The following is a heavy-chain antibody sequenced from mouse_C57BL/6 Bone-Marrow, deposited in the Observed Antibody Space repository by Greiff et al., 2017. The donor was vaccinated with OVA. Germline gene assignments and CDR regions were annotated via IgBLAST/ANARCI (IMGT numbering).Heavy chain of an antibody. J-gene: IGHJ3*01. D-gene: IGHD1-1*01. Sequence: EVQRVESGGGLVKPGGSLKLSCAASGFTFSSYAMSWVRQTPEKRLEWVATISDGGSYTYYPDNVKGRFTISRDNAKNNLYLQMSHLKSEDTAMYYCARDPFYYYGSSFWFAYWGQGTLVTVSA. V-gene: IGHV5-4*01. CDR3: ARDPFYYYGSSFWFAY. CDR2: ISDGGSYT. CDR1: GFTFSSYA.